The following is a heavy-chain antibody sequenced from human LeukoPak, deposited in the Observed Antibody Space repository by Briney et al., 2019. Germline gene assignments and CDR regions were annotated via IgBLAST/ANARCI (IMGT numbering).Heavy chain of an antibody. V-gene: IGHV4-39*07. D-gene: IGHD6-19*01. CDR3: ARGSGPSPHYYGMDV. Sequence: SETLSLTCTVSGGSISSSNYYWGWIRRPPGKGLEWIGSIYYSGSTYYNPSLKSPVTISVDTSKNQFSLKLSSVTAADTAVYYCARGSGPSPHYYGMDVWGQGTTVTVSS. J-gene: IGHJ6*02. CDR2: IYYSGST. CDR1: GGSISSSNYY.